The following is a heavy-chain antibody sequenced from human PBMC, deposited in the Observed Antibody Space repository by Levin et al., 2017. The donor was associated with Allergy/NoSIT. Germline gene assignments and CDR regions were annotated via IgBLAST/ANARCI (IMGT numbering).Heavy chain of an antibody. Sequence: LSLTCAASGFTFSSYAMSWVRQAPGKGLEWVSAISGSGGSTYYADSVKGRFTISRDNSKNTLYLQMNSLRAEDTAVYYCAKDRRIAITIFGVVTGSPNFQHWGQGTLVTVSS. CDR3: AKDRRIAITIFGVVTGSPNFQH. D-gene: IGHD3-3*01. V-gene: IGHV3-23*01. J-gene: IGHJ1*01. CDR1: GFTFSSYA. CDR2: ISGSGGST.